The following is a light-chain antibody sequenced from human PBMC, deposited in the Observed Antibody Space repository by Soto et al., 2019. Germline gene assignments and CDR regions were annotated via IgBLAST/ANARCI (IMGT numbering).Light chain of an antibody. V-gene: IGLV4-69*01. CDR2: LNSDGSH. J-gene: IGLJ3*02. CDR1: SGQSSYA. CDR3: QTWVTGPPWV. Sequence: QSVLTQSPSASASLGASVKLTCTLSSGQSSYAIAWHQQQPEKGPRYLMKLNSDGSHTKGDGIPDRFSGSSSGAERYLTISSLQSEDEADYYCQTWVTGPPWVFGGGTKLTVL.